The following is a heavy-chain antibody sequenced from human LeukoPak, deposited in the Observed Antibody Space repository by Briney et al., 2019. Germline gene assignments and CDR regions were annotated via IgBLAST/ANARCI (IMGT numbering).Heavy chain of an antibody. Sequence: ASVKVSFKVSGYTLTELSMHWVRQAPGKGLEWMGGFDPEDGETIYAQKLQGRVTMTTDTSTSTAYMELRSLGSDETAVYYCARLYCSSTSCYWFDYWGQGTLVTVSS. D-gene: IGHD2-2*01. CDR2: FDPEDGET. CDR3: ARLYCSSTSCYWFDY. J-gene: IGHJ4*02. V-gene: IGHV1-24*01. CDR1: GYTLTELS.